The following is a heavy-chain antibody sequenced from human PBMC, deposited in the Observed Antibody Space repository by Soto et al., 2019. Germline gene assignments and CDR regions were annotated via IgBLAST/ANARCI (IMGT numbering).Heavy chain of an antibody. CDR3: ARHNYGSGSTYFDY. CDR1: GVSISSYY. D-gene: IGHD3-10*01. Sequence: SETLCLTCSVSGVSISSYYWSWIRKPPGRGLEWIGYVYYTGSADYNPSLKSRVTISVDTSKNQFSLKLNSMTAADTAVYYCARHNYGSGSTYFDYWGQGTLVTVSS. J-gene: IGHJ4*02. V-gene: IGHV4-59*08. CDR2: VYYTGSA.